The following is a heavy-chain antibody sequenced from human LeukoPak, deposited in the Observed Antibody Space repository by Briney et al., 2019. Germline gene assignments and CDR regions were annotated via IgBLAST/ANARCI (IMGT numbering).Heavy chain of an antibody. D-gene: IGHD6-13*01. V-gene: IGHV4-59*01. J-gene: IGHJ3*02. Sequence: SETLSLTCSVSGGSINSYYWSWIRQPPGKGLEWIGNIYYSGSTSYNPSLKSRVTISVDTTKNQFSLKLSSVTAADTAVYYCERDVARLSAGGSAALDIWGQGTMVTVSS. CDR3: ERDVARLSAGGSAALDI. CDR2: IYYSGST. CDR1: GGSINSYY.